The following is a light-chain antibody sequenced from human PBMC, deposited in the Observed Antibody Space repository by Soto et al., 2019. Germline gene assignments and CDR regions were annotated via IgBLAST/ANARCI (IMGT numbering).Light chain of an antibody. CDR2: DPS. J-gene: IGKJ3*01. CDR3: RQFNSYPFT. V-gene: IGKV1-13*02. Sequence: AIPLTQSPSSLSASVGDRVTITCRASQGISSALAWYQQKPGKAPKLLIYDPSSLESGVPPRFSGSGSGADFTHTITSLQPKDFATYYYRQFNSYPFTFGPGTIVDIK. CDR1: QGISSA.